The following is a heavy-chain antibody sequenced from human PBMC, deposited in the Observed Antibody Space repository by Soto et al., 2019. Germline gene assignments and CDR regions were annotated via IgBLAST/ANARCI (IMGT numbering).Heavy chain of an antibody. J-gene: IGHJ6*02. V-gene: IGHV1-69*01. Sequence: QVQLVQSGAEVKKPGSSVKVSCKASGGTFSSYAISWVRQAPGQGLEWMGGIIPISDTTNYAQKFQGRVTITADESTSTAYMELSRRRSEDTAVYYCARSQGSSTSLEIYYYYYYGMDVWGQGTTVTVSS. CDR1: GGTFSSYA. CDR2: IIPISDTT. CDR3: ARSQGSSTSLEIYYYYYYGMDV. D-gene: IGHD2-2*01.